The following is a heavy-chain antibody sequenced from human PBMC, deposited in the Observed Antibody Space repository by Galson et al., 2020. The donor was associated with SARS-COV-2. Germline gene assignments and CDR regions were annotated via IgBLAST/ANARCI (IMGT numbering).Heavy chain of an antibody. V-gene: IGHV3-15*01. CDR2: IKRKVDGDAT. Sequence: GGSLRLSCAASGLTFSYAWMSWVRQAPGKGLEWVGRIKRKVDGDATDYAAAVKGRFIISREDSKSTLFLQMNSLKTEDTAVYYCTTERFNAFDIWGQGTMVTVSS. J-gene: IGHJ3*02. CDR3: TTERFNAFDI. CDR1: GLTFSYAW. D-gene: IGHD3-3*01.